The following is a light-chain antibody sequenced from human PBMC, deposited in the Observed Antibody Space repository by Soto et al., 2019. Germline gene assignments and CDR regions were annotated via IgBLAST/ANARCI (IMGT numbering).Light chain of an antibody. J-gene: IGLJ3*02. V-gene: IGLV1-40*01. Sequence: QLVLTQPPSVSGAPRQRVTISCTGSSSNIGAGYPVHWYQQLPGTAPKLLVAGNRPSGVPDRFSVSKSGASASLAITGLQAEDEADYYCQSYDSSLSRRWVFGGGTKLTVL. CDR2: G. CDR1: SSNIGAGYP. CDR3: QSYDSSLSRRWV.